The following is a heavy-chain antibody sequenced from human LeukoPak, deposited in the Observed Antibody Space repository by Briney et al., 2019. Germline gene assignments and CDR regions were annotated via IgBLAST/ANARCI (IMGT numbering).Heavy chain of an antibody. J-gene: IGHJ4*02. CDR3: ARLGLHGSGTYYFFDY. CDR2: IDPNTGDT. CDR1: GQSLTGYF. Sequence: ASVKVSCKASGQSLTGYFIHWARQAPGQGLEWVGRIDPNTGDTIYAQNFQGRVTVTSATSISTAYVELSRLTSDDTAVYFCARLGLHGSGTYYFFDYWGQGTLVTVSS. V-gene: IGHV1-2*06. D-gene: IGHD3-10*01.